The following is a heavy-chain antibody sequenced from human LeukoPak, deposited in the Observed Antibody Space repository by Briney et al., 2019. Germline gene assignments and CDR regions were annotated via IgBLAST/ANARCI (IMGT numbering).Heavy chain of an antibody. J-gene: IGHJ4*02. Sequence: SETLSLTCTVSGGSISSYYWSWIRRPPGKGLEWLGYVHYSGGTKYNPSLKSRVTISLDTSKNQFSLRLNSVTAADTAVYYCASYSSSSGYFFDCWGQGTLVTASS. CDR1: GGSISSYY. D-gene: IGHD6-6*01. CDR2: VHYSGGT. CDR3: ASYSSSSGYFFDC. V-gene: IGHV4-59*01.